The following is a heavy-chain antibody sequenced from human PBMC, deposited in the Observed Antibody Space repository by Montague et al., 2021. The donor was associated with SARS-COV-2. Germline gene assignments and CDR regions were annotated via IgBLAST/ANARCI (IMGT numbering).Heavy chain of an antibody. CDR1: GFTFSSYD. Sequence: SLRLSCAASGFTFSSYDMHWVRQATGKGLEWVSAIGTAGDTYYPGSVKGRFTISRENTKNSLYLQMNSLRAGDTAVYYCAREVQYMVRGVIRYYYYAMDVWGQGTTVTVSS. J-gene: IGHJ6*02. D-gene: IGHD3-10*01. CDR2: IGTAGDT. CDR3: AREVQYMVRGVIRYYYYAMDV. V-gene: IGHV3-13*01.